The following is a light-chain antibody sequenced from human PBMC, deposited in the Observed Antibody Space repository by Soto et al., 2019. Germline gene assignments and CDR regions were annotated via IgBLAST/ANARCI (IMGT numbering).Light chain of an antibody. V-gene: IGKV3-15*01. Sequence: EIVMTQSPATLSVSPGERATLSCRASQSVSSNLAWYQQKPGQAPRLLSYGASTRANGIPARFSGSSSGTEFILAIRNLQSEDFAVYYCQEYNNWLFTFGEGTKLEIK. CDR1: QSVSSN. CDR3: QEYNNWLFT. CDR2: GAS. J-gene: IGKJ2*01.